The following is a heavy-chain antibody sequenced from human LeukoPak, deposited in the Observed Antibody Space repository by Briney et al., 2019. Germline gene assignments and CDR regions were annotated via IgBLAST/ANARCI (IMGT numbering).Heavy chain of an antibody. CDR1: DYTFTSYG. CDR3: ARRNGAFDI. D-gene: IGHD2-8*01. V-gene: IGHV1-18*01. J-gene: IGHJ3*02. Sequence: EASVKVSCKASDYTFTSYGISWVRQAPGQGLEWMGWISTYNGNTHYAQTLQDRVTMTTDTSTSTAYMELRSLRSDDTAVYYCARRNGAFDIWGQGTMVTVSS. CDR2: ISTYNGNT.